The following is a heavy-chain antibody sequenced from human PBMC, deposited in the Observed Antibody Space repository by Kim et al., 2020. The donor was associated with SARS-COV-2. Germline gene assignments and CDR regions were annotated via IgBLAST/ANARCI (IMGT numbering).Heavy chain of an antibody. V-gene: IGHV3-21*01. CDR1: GFAFSTYT. D-gene: IGHD1-26*01. J-gene: IGHJ6*02. CDR3: ARGGSGSFFGMDV. Sequence: GGSLRLSCAASGFAFSTYTINWVRQAPGKGLEWVSSITSANSYIYYADSVKGRFTISRDNAKNSLYLQMNSLRAEDTAVYFCARGGSGSFFGMDVWGQGTTVTVSS. CDR2: ITSANSYI.